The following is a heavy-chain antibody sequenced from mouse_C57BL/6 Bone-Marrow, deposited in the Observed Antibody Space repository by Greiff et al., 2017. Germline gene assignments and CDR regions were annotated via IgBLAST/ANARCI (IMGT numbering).Heavy chain of an antibody. CDR2: IDPENGDT. J-gene: IGHJ3*01. D-gene: IGHD1-1*01. V-gene: IGHV14-4*01. CDR3: TTLRFWFAY. CDR1: GFNIKDDY. Sequence: EVQLQQSGAELVRPGASVKLSCTASGFNIKDDYMHWVKQRPEQGLEWIGWIDPENGDTEYASKFQGKATITADTSSNTAYLQLSSLTSEDTAVYYCTTLRFWFAYWGQGTLVTVSA.